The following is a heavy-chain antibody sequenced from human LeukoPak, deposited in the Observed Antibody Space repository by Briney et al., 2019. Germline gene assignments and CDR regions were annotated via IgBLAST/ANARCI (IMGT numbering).Heavy chain of an antibody. Sequence: SETLSLTCTVSGGSISSYYWSWIRQPTGKGVEGIGYIYYSGSTNYNPSLKSRVTISVDTSKNQFALKLSSVTAADTAVYYCARGQWELPVGFDYWGQGTLVTVSS. CDR1: GGSISSYY. J-gene: IGHJ4*02. CDR3: ARGQWELPVGFDY. V-gene: IGHV4-59*01. CDR2: IYYSGST. D-gene: IGHD1-26*01.